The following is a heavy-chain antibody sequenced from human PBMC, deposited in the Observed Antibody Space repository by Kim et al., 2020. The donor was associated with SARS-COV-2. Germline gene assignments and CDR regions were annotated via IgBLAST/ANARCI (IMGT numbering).Heavy chain of an antibody. V-gene: IGHV1-46*01. J-gene: IGHJ5*02. D-gene: IGHD5-12*01. CDR3: ASRAGGYSGYPLGS. CDR1: GYTFTSYY. Sequence: ASVKVSCKASGYTFTSYYMHWVRQAPGQGLEWMGIINPSGGSTSYAQKFKGRVTMTVDTSTSTVYMELSSLRSDDTAVYYCASRAGGYSGYPLGSWGQGTLVTVSS. CDR2: INPSGGST.